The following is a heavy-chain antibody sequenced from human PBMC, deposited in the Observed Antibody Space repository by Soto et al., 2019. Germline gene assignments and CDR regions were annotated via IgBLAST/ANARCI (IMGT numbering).Heavy chain of an antibody. CDR3: ARESGGATATLDYYYFYMDV. V-gene: IGHV1-2*04. CDR1: GDRFTDYY. J-gene: IGHJ6*03. D-gene: IGHD5-12*01. Sequence: QVQRVQSGAEVKEPGASVTVSCRASGDRFTDYYMHWVRQAPGQGLEWMGWINPNSGVTKYAQKFQGWVTMTRDTSIRTVYMQLSRLGFDDTAIYYCARESGGATATLDYYYFYMDVWGTGTTVTVSS. CDR2: INPNSGVT.